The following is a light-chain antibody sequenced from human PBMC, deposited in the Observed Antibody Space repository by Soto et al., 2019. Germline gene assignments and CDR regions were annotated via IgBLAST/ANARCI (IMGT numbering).Light chain of an antibody. J-gene: IGLJ1*01. Sequence: SYELTQPPSVSVAPGQTARITCGGNNIGSKSVHWCQQKPGQAPVLVVYDDSDRPSGIPERFSGSNSGNTATLTISRVEAVDEADYYRQVWDSSSDHPEVFGTGTKLTVL. CDR3: QVWDSSSDHPEV. V-gene: IGLV3-21*02. CDR2: DDS. CDR1: NIGSKS.